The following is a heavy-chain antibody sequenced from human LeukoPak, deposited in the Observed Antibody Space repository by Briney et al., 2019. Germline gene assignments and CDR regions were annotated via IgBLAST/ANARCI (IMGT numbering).Heavy chain of an antibody. V-gene: IGHV1-46*01. CDR3: ARGTWNLLSVAAMYYFDY. CDR2: INPSGGDT. CDR1: GYTFISNF. Sequence: ASVKVSCKTSGYTFISNFMHWVRQAPGQGLDWMGMINPSGGDTSYPQKFQGRVTMTRDTSTSTVYMELTSLRSEDTAVYYCARGTWNLLSVAAMYYFDYWGQGTLVTVSS. J-gene: IGHJ4*02. D-gene: IGHD2-2*01.